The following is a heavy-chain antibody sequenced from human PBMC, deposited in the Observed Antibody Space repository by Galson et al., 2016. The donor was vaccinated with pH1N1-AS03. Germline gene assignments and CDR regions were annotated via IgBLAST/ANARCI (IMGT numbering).Heavy chain of an antibody. CDR3: ARERYTSGNGRYLFDY. CDR2: IYYTEST. J-gene: IGHJ4*02. V-gene: IGHV4-61*01. CDR1: GGSVTSDTYY. D-gene: IGHD1-26*01. Sequence: LSLTCTVSGGSVTSDTYYWTWIRQTPGKGPEWIGYIYYTESTNYNPSPKSRVTISIDTSKNRFSLKLSSVSAADTAVYYCARERYTSGNGRYLFDYWGQGILVTVSS.